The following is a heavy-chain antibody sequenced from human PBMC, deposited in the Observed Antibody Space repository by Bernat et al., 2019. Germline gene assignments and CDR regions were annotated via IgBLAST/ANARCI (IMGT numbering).Heavy chain of an antibody. V-gene: IGHV1-18*01. CDR3: ARDPSYDFWSGYSQHWFDP. Sequence: AQLVQSGAEVKKPGASVKVSCKASGYTFTSYGISWVRQAPGQGLEWMGWISAYNGNTNYAQKLQGRVTMITDTSTSTAYMELRSLRSDDTAVYYCARDPSYDFWSGYSQHWFDPWGQGTLVTVSS. J-gene: IGHJ5*02. CDR2: ISAYNGNT. D-gene: IGHD3-3*01. CDR1: GYTFTSYG.